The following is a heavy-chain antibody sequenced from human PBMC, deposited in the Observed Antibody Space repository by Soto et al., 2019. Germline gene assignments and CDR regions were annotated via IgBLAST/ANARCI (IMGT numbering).Heavy chain of an antibody. D-gene: IGHD6-19*01. Sequence: EVQLVESGGGLVQPGGSLRLSCAASGFTVSSNFMSWVRQAPGKGLEWVSVIYSGGTTYYADSVKGRFTISRHNSKNTLYLQMNSLRAEDTAGYYCARGAGYSSGWYDYWGQGALVTVSS. CDR2: IYSGGTT. CDR1: GFTVSSNF. V-gene: IGHV3-53*04. CDR3: ARGAGYSSGWYDY. J-gene: IGHJ4*02.